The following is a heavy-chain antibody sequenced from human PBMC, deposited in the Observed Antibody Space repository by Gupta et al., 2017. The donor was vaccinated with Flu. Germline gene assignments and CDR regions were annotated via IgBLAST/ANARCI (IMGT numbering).Heavy chain of an antibody. CDR1: GFTFSSYW. CDR2: INSDGRST. D-gene: IGHD6-6*01. J-gene: IGHJ4*02. Sequence: EVQLVESGGGLVQPGRSLRLACAASGFTFSSYWMHWVRQAPGKGLVWVSRINSDGRSTNYADSVKGRFTISRDNAKNTLYLQMNSLRAEDTAVYYCARDYEYSSSSGDFDYWGQGTLVTVSS. V-gene: IGHV3-74*01. CDR3: ARDYEYSSSSGDFDY.